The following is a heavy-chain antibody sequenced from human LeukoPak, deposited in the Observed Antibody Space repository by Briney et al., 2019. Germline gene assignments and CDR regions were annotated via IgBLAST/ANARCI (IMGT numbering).Heavy chain of an antibody. Sequence: GGSLRLSCAASGFSLDDYAMSWVRQVPGKGLEWVAFINWNSANTRYADSLKGRFTITRNNAKNSLYLQMNSLRADDRALYYCARHFGWLNRYFDYWGQGTMVTASS. CDR3: ARHFGWLNRYFDY. J-gene: IGHJ4*02. D-gene: IGHD3-9*01. CDR1: GFSLDDYA. CDR2: INWNSANT. V-gene: IGHV3-20*04.